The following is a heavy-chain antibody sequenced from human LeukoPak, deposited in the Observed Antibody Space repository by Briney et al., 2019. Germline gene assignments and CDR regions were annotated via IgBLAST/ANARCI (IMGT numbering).Heavy chain of an antibody. J-gene: IGHJ4*02. CDR2: ISYDGSNK. D-gene: IGHD3-3*01. CDR3: AREGYGDYYLDY. V-gene: IGHV3-30-3*01. CDR1: GFTFSSYA. Sequence: GGSLRLSCAASGFTFSSYAMHWVRQAPGKGLEWVAVISYDGSNKYYADSVKGRFTISRDNSKNTLYLQMNSLRAEDTAVYYCAREGYGDYYLDYWGQGTPVTVSS.